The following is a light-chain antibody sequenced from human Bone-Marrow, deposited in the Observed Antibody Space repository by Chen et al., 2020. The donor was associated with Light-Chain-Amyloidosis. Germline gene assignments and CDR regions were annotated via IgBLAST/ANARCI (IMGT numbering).Light chain of an antibody. CDR2: DDS. V-gene: IGLV3-21*02. J-gene: IGLJ3*02. CDR1: NIGSTS. Sequence: SYVLTQPSSVSVAPGQTATIACGGNNIGSTSVHWYQQTPGQAPLLVVYDDSDRPSGIPERLAGSNSGNTATLTISRFEAGDEADYSCQVWDRSSDRPVFGGGTKLTVL. CDR3: QVWDRSSDRPV.